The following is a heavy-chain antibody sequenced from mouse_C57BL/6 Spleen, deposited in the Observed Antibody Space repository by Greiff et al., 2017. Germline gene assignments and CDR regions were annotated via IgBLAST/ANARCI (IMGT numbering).Heavy chain of an antibody. J-gene: IGHJ1*03. V-gene: IGHV10-1*01. CDR3: VRLDGYFNWYFDV. CDR2: IRSKSNNYAT. CDR1: GFSFNTYA. Sequence: DVQLVESGGGLVQPKGSLKLSCAASGFSFNTYAMNWVRQAPGKGLEWVARIRSKSNNYATYYADSVKDRFTISRDDSESMLYLQMNNLKTEDTAMYYCVRLDGYFNWYFDVWGTGTTVTVSS. D-gene: IGHD2-3*01.